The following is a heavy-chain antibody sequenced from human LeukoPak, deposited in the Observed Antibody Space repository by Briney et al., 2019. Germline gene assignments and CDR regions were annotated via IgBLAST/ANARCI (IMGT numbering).Heavy chain of an antibody. D-gene: IGHD6-19*01. CDR2: INPSGGIT. V-gene: IGHV1-46*01. J-gene: IGHJ4*02. CDR1: GYTFTSYH. Sequence: GASVKVSCKASGYTFTSYHTHWVRQAPGQGLEWMGVINPSGGITSYAQKFQGRVTMTRDTSTSTVYMELSSLRSEDTAVCYCARDRAVAGFRFDYWGQGTLVTVSS. CDR3: ARDRAVAGFRFDY.